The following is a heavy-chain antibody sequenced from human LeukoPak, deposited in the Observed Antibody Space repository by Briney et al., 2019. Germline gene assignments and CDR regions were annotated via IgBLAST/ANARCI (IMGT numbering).Heavy chain of an antibody. CDR2: ISGRSNYI. D-gene: IGHD4-17*01. CDR3: ARDSYGDYSAFDY. J-gene: IGHJ4*02. CDR1: GFTFSTFS. Sequence: GGSLRLSCAASGFTFSTFSMNWVRQAPGKGLEWVSSISGRSNYIFYADSVKGRFTISRDNAENSLYLQMNSLRAEDTALYYCARDSYGDYSAFDYWGQGTLVTVSS. V-gene: IGHV3-21*04.